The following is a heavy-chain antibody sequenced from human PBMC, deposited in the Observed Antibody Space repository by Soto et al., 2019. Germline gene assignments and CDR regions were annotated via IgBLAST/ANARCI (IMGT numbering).Heavy chain of an antibody. CDR2: IYYSGAT. V-gene: IGHV4-28*01. Sequence: QVQLQESGPGLVKPSDTLSLTCAVSGYSISSSXXWGXXXXXXXKGLEWIGYIYYSGATYYNPSLKSRVTMSVDTSKNQFSLKLPSVTAVDTAVYYCARREIQGPIDYWGQGTLVSVSS. CDR1: GYSISSSXX. J-gene: IGHJ4*02. D-gene: IGHD1-26*01. CDR3: ARREIQGPIDY.